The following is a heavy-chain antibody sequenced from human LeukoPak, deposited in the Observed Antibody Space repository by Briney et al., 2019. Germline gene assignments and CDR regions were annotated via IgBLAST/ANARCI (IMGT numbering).Heavy chain of an antibody. CDR1: GGSISSSSHY. D-gene: IGHD6-13*01. CDR2: IYYSGNT. Sequence: PSETLSLTCTVSGGSISSSSHYWGWIRQPPGKGLEWIGSIYYSGNTYYNPSLKSRVTISVDTSKNQFSLKLSSVTAADTAVYYCARQPSSWFTSFDSWGQGTLVTVSS. V-gene: IGHV4-39*01. J-gene: IGHJ4*02. CDR3: ARQPSSWFTSFDS.